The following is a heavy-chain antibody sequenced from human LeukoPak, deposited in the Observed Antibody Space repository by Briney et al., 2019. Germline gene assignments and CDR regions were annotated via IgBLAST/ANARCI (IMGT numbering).Heavy chain of an antibody. CDR1: GGTFSSYA. Sequence: VASVKVSCKASGGTFSSYAISWVRQAPGQGLEWMGRIIPILGIANYAQKFQGRVTITADKSTSTAYMELSSLRSEDTAVYYCARDLIAVAGTTFFDYWGQGTLVTVSS. D-gene: IGHD6-19*01. CDR3: ARDLIAVAGTTFFDY. CDR2: IIPILGIA. J-gene: IGHJ4*02. V-gene: IGHV1-69*04.